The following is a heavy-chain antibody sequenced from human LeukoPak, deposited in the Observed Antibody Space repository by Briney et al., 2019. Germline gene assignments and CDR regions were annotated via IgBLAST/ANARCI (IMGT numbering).Heavy chain of an antibody. Sequence: PSETLSLTCTVSDGSISSSSYYWGWIRQPPGKGLEWLGSIYYSGSAYYNPSLKSRVTITVDTSKNQTSLKLMSSMATDTAAYYCASVGGWYWFDCWGQGTLVTVSS. CDR2: IYYSGSA. CDR3: ASVGGWYWFDC. CDR1: DGSISSSSYY. J-gene: IGHJ4*02. V-gene: IGHV4-39*07. D-gene: IGHD6-19*01.